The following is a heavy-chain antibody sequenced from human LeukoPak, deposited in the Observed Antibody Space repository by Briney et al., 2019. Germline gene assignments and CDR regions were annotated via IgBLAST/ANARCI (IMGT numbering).Heavy chain of an antibody. V-gene: IGHV4-59*11. Sequence: SSETLSLTCTVSGGSISSHYWSWIRQPPGKGLEWIGYIYYSGSTNYNPSLKSRVTISVDTSKNQFSLKLSSVTAADTAVYYCARGREQLASFDYWGQGTLVTVSS. CDR3: ARGREQLASFDY. J-gene: IGHJ4*02. CDR2: IYYSGST. D-gene: IGHD6-6*01. CDR1: GGSISSHY.